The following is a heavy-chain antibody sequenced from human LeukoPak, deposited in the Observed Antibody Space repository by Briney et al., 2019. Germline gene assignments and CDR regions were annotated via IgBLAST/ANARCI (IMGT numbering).Heavy chain of an antibody. V-gene: IGHV3-30*04. CDR1: GFTFSSYA. CDR3: ARVGVAVAGTY. Sequence: GGSLRLSCAASGFTFSSYAMHWVRQAPGKGLEWVGVISYDGSNKYYADSVKGRFTISRDNSKNTLYLQMNSLRAEDTAVYYCARVGVAVAGTYWGQGTLVTVSS. D-gene: IGHD6-19*01. CDR2: ISYDGSNK. J-gene: IGHJ4*02.